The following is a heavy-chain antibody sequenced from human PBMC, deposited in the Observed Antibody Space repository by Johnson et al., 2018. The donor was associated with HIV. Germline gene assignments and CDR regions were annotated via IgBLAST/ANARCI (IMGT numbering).Heavy chain of an antibody. V-gene: IGHV3-30*03. CDR3: ARAYNDAFDI. D-gene: IGHD5-24*01. J-gene: IGHJ3*02. CDR2: ISFAGSNK. CDR1: GFTFSNFG. Sequence: VQLVESGGGVVQPGRSLRLYCAASGFTFSNFGFHWVRQAPGKGLEWVAAISFAGSNKYYADSVKGRFTISRDNSKNTLYLQMNSLRAEDTAVFYCARAYNDAFDIWGQGTMVTVSS.